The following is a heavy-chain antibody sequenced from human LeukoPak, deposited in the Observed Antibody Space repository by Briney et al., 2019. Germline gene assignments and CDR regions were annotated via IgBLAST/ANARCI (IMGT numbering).Heavy chain of an antibody. CDR1: GFTFDDYT. Sequence: GGSLRLSCAASGFTFDDYTMHWVRQAPGKGLEWVSLISWDGGSTYYADSVKGRFTISRDNSKNSLYLQMNSLRTEDTALYYCAGSPYYHYYYYMDVWGKGTTVTVSS. CDR3: AGSPYYHYYYYMDV. CDR2: ISWDGGST. V-gene: IGHV3-43*01. J-gene: IGHJ6*03.